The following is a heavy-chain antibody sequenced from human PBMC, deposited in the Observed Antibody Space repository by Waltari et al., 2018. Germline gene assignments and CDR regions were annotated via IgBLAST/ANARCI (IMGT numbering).Heavy chain of an antibody. V-gene: IGHV4-39*07. Sequence: QLQLQESGPGLVKPSETLSLTCTVSGGSISSSSYYWGWIRQPPGKGLEWIGSIYYSGSTDYNPALKSRVTISVETSKNQFSLKLSSVTAADTAVYYWARMTTVTTKLDYWGQGTLVTVSS. CDR2: IYYSGST. CDR3: ARMTTVTTKLDY. D-gene: IGHD4-17*01. J-gene: IGHJ4*02. CDR1: GGSISSSSYY.